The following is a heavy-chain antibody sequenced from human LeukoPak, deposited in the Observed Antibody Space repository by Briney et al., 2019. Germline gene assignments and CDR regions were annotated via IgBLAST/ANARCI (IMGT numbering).Heavy chain of an antibody. J-gene: IGHJ4*02. Sequence: KPSETLSLTCTVTGGSISSYYWSWIRQPPGKGLEWIGYIYYTGSTNYNPSLKSRVTISVDTSKNQFSLKLSSVTAADTAVYYCARQQLSQLYYFDNWGQGTLVTVS. CDR3: ARQQLSQLYYFDN. CDR1: GGSISSYY. V-gene: IGHV4-59*01. CDR2: IYYTGST. D-gene: IGHD6-13*01.